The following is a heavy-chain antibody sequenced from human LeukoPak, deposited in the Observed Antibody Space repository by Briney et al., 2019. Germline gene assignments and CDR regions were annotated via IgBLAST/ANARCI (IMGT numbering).Heavy chain of an antibody. Sequence: TSETLSLTCKVNVGSFSGYHCTWILQSPGNGLDYVGEINDSGSPIYNPSLKSRVTISVDTSKNQFSLKLSSVTAADTAVYYCARHARSNSWYRWVWFDPWGQGTLVTVSS. CDR3: ARHARSNSWYRWVWFDP. V-gene: IGHV4-34*01. CDR2: INDSGSP. D-gene: IGHD6-13*01. CDR1: VGSFSGYH. J-gene: IGHJ5*02.